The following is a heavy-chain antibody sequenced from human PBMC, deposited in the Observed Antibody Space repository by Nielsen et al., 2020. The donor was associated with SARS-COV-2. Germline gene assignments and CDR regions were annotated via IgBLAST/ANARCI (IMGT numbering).Heavy chain of an antibody. CDR3: ARGDYSSGWPFDY. D-gene: IGHD6-19*01. Sequence: SETLSLTCAVSGGSISSSNWWSWVRQPPGKGLEWIGEINHSGSTNYNPSLKSRVTISVDTTKNQFSLKLSSVTAADTAVYYCARGDYSSGWPFDYWGQGTLVTVSS. CDR2: INHSGST. V-gene: IGHV4-4*02. CDR1: GGSISSSNW. J-gene: IGHJ4*02.